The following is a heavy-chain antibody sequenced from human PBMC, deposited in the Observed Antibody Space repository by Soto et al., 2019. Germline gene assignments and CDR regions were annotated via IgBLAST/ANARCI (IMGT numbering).Heavy chain of an antibody. Sequence: QVQLVESGGGVVQPGGSWEPSGEPSDLPSRGYAWTGAGRAPGKGRGWVAVISYDGSNKYYADSVKGRFTISRDNSKNTLYLQMNSLRAEDTAVYYCAKVCRGGSCYDAFDIWGQGTMVTVSS. D-gene: IGHD2-15*01. V-gene: IGHV3-30*18. CDR1: DLPSRGYA. CDR3: AKVCRGGSCYDAFDI. CDR2: ISYDGSNK. J-gene: IGHJ3*02.